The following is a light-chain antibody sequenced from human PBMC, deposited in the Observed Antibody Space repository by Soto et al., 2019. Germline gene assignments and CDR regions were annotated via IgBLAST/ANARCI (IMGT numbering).Light chain of an antibody. CDR1: QSVSSN. V-gene: IGKV3-11*01. CDR2: DAS. CDR3: QQRYNWPPWT. Sequence: EIVMTQSPATLSVSPGERATLSCRASQSVSSNLAWYQQTPGQAPRLLIYDASNRAPGIPARFSGSGSGTDFTLTISSLEAEDFAVYYCQQRYNWPPWTFGQGTRWIS. J-gene: IGKJ1*01.